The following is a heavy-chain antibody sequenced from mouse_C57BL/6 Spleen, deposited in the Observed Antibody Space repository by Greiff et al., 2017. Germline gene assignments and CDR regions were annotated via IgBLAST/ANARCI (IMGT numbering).Heavy chain of an antibody. CDR2: INPSTGGT. CDR3: ANYYSNWGDY. V-gene: IGHV1-42*01. Sequence: VQLQQSGPELVKPGASVKISCKASGYSFTGYYMNWVKQSPEKSLEWIGEINPSTGGTTYNQKFKAKATLTVDKSSSTAYMQLKSLTSEDSAVYYCANYYSNWGDYWGQGTSVTVSS. D-gene: IGHD2-5*01. CDR1: GYSFTGYY. J-gene: IGHJ4*01.